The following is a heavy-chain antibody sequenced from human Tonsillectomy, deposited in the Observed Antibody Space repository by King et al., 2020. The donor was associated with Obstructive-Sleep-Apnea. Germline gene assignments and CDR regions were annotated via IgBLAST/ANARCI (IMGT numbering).Heavy chain of an antibody. D-gene: IGHD1-1*01. CDR1: GCSFSRYY. CDR2: IYYSGST. Sequence: QLQESGPGLVKPSETRSLTCTVSGCSFSRYYWSGIRQPPGKGLEWIGYIYYSGSTNYNPSLKSRVTISVDTSKNQFSLKRSSVTAADTAVYYCARDRGNWNDVDNWFDPWGQGTLVTVSS. J-gene: IGHJ5*02. CDR3: ARDRGNWNDVDNWFDP. V-gene: IGHV4-59*01.